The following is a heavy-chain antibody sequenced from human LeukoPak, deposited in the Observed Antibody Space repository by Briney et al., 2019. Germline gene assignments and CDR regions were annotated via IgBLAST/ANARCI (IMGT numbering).Heavy chain of an antibody. V-gene: IGHV4-39*01. J-gene: IGHJ1*01. D-gene: IGHD3-3*01. Sequence: SETLSLTCTVSGGSISSSSYYWGWIRQPPGKGLEWIGSIYYSGSTYYKPSLKSRVTISVDTSKNQLSLKLSSVTAADTAVYYCARRGQYYDFWSGYYKAEYFQHWGQGSLVTVSS. CDR3: ARRGQYYDFWSGYYKAEYFQH. CDR1: GGSISSSSYY. CDR2: IYYSGST.